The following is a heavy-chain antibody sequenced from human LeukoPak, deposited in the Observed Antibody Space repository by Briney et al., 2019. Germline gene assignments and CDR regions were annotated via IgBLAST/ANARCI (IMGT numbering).Heavy chain of an antibody. Sequence: GGSLRLSCAASGFTFSDYAMSWVRQAPGKGLVWVSGISGSGRSTYYADSVKGRFTISRDNSKDTLYLQMNSLRAEDTAVYYCAKDPAVAGTWYVYYYMDVWGKGTTVTISS. CDR3: AKDPAVAGTWYVYYYMDV. V-gene: IGHV3-23*01. J-gene: IGHJ6*03. CDR2: ISGSGRST. CDR1: GFTFSDYA. D-gene: IGHD6-19*01.